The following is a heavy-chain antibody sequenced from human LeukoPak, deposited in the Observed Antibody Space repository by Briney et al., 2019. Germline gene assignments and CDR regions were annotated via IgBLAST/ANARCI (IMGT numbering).Heavy chain of an antibody. V-gene: IGHV3-30-3*01. CDR3: AKDRGWRFDY. CDR1: GFTFSSYA. D-gene: IGHD6-19*01. CDR2: ISYDGSNK. Sequence: QPGRSLRLSCAASGFTFSSYAMHWVRQAPGKGLEWVAVISYDGSNKYYADSVKGRFTISRDNSKNTLYLQMNSLRAEDTAAYYCAKDRGWRFDYWGQGTLVTVSS. J-gene: IGHJ4*02.